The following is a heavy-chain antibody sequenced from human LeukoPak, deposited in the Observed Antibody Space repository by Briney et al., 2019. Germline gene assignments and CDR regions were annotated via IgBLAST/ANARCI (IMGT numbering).Heavy chain of an antibody. CDR2: ISGSGGST. CDR1: GFTFSSYA. J-gene: IGHJ3*02. D-gene: IGHD5-24*01. CDR3: ARVLQRWLQLGAFDI. Sequence: GGSLRLSCAASGFTFSSYAMSWVRQAPGKGLEWVSAISGSGGSTYYADSVKGRFTISRHNSKNTLYLQMNSLRAEDTAVYYCARVLQRWLQLGAFDIWGQGTMVTVSS. V-gene: IGHV3-23*01.